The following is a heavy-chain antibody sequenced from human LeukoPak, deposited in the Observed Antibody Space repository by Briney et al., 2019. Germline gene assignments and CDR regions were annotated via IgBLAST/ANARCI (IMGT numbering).Heavy chain of an antibody. Sequence: PSETLSLTCGVSGGSISNTNWWTWVRQPPGKGLEWIGEVNLQGSTNYNPSLKSRVAISVDKSENHIPLKRTSVTAADTAVYYCAREGGPYRPLDYSGQGTLVTVAS. CDR2: VNLQGST. CDR3: AREGGPYRPLDY. J-gene: IGHJ4*02. V-gene: IGHV4-4*02. CDR1: GGSISNTNW.